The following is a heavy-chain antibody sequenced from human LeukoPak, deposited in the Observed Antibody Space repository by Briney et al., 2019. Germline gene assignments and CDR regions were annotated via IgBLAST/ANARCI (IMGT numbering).Heavy chain of an antibody. CDR1: GGSISSHY. CDR3: GRDALVGYFSYYYMDV. J-gene: IGHJ6*03. D-gene: IGHD2-15*01. CDR2: ISNSGST. V-gene: IGHV4-59*11. Sequence: SETLSLTCTVSGGSISSHYWTWIRQSPVKGLEWIGDISNSGSTSYNPSLKSRVTISIDTSNNQFSLQLSSVTAADTAVYYCGRDALVGYFSYYYMDVWGKGTTVTVSS.